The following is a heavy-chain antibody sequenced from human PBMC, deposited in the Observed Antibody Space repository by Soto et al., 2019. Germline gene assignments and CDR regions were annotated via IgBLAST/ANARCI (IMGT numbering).Heavy chain of an antibody. J-gene: IGHJ6*02. D-gene: IGHD2-2*01. CDR1: GGSVSSSDSY. Sequence: SETLSLTCSVSGGSVSSSDSYWSWIRQPPGKGLEWIGYVYFSGNTNYSPSLKSRVTMSLDTSKNQFSLKLTSVTAADTALYYCARGNCSSPNCYSFSGYYGMDVWGQGTTVTVSS. V-gene: IGHV4-61*08. CDR3: ARGNCSSPNCYSFSGYYGMDV. CDR2: VYFSGNT.